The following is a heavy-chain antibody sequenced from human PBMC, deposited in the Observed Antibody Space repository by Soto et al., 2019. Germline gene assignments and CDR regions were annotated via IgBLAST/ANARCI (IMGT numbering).Heavy chain of an antibody. J-gene: IGHJ4*02. V-gene: IGHV4-59*01. Sequence: QVQLQESGPGLVKPSETLSLTCTVSGGSISSYYWSWIRQPPGKGLEWIGYIYYSGSTNYNPSLNSRVTISVDTSKNQFSLKLSSVTAADTAVYYCARVMGHDILTGYSPVFDYWGQGTLVTVSS. CDR3: ARVMGHDILTGYSPVFDY. D-gene: IGHD3-9*01. CDR2: IYYSGST. CDR1: GGSISSYY.